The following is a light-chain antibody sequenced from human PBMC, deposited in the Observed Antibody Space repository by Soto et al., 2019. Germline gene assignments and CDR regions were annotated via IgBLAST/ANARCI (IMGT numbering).Light chain of an antibody. CDR3: QQYGSSLT. V-gene: IGKV4-1*01. J-gene: IGKJ4*01. CDR1: QTVLYSSNNQNY. CDR2: WAS. Sequence: DIVMTQSPDSLAVSLGERATINCESSQTVLYSSNNQNYLAWYQQKPGQPPKLLIYWASTRESGVPDRFSGSGSGTHFTLTISSLQAEDFAVYYCQQYGSSLTFGGGTKVEIK.